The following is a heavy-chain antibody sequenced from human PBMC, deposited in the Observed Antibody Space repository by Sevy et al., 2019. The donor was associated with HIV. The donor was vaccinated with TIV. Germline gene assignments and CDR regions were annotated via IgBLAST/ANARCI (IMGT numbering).Heavy chain of an antibody. CDR2: ISVSHGNT. Sequence: ASVKVSCQASGYTFLTYGVSWVRQAPGQGLEWVGWISVSHGNTKYAQNLQGRVTVTADKSTFTAYLEMRSLTYDDTAMYYGVRVGWDGSHYPDFFNVWGQGTMVTVSS. J-gene: IGHJ3*01. CDR3: VRVGWDGSHYPDFFNV. D-gene: IGHD1-26*01. CDR1: GYTFLTYG. V-gene: IGHV1-18*01.